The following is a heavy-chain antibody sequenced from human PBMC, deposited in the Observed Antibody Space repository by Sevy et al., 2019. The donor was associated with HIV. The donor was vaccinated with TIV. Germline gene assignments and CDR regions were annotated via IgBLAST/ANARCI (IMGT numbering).Heavy chain of an antibody. Sequence: GGSLRLSCAASGFTFSSYGMHWVRQAPGKGLEWVAVISYDGSNKYYADSVKGRFTISTDNSKNTLYLQMNSLRAEDTAVYYCAKDWGIAVAGTDYWGQGTLVTVSS. V-gene: IGHV3-30*18. CDR3: AKDWGIAVAGTDY. D-gene: IGHD6-19*01. J-gene: IGHJ4*02. CDR1: GFTFSSYG. CDR2: ISYDGSNK.